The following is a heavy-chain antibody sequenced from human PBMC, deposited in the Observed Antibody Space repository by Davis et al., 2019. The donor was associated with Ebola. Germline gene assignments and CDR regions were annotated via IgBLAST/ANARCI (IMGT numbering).Heavy chain of an antibody. D-gene: IGHD2/OR15-2a*01. V-gene: IGHV4-39*01. Sequence: MPGGSLRLSCTVSGGSISSSSYYWGWIRQPPGKGLEWIGSIYYSGSTYYNPSLKSRVTISVDTSKNQFSLKLSSVTAADTAVYYCARFLSYPYYYYGMDVWGQGTTVTVSS. CDR1: GGSISSSSYY. CDR2: IYYSGST. J-gene: IGHJ6*02. CDR3: ARFLSYPYYYYGMDV.